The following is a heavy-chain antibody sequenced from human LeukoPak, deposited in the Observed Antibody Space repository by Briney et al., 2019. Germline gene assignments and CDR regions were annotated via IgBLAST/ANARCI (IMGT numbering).Heavy chain of an antibody. Sequence: PSETLSLTCTVSGGSISSSSYYWGWIRQPPGKGLEWIGSIYYSGSTYYNPSLKGRVTISVDTSKNQFSLKLSSVTAADTAVYYCAGSVRGVPGTYYYYGMDVWGQGTTVTVSS. CDR2: IYYSGST. J-gene: IGHJ6*02. D-gene: IGHD3-10*01. CDR1: GGSISSSSYY. V-gene: IGHV4-39*01. CDR3: AGSVRGVPGTYYYYGMDV.